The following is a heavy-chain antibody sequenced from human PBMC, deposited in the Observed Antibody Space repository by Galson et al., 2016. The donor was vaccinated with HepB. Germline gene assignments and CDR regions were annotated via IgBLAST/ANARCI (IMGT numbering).Heavy chain of an antibody. CDR3: ATGPRVGSPEQFPH. Sequence: QSGAEVTKPGESLRISCRGSGCIFNTYWISWVRQMPGIGLEWMGRIDPSDSHSDYSPSFRGHVSISLDKSLNTVYLQWSSLRASDTAVFYCATGPRVGSPEQFPHWGQGTLVIVSP. V-gene: IGHV5-10-1*01. CDR2: IDPSDSHS. D-gene: IGHD3-10*01. J-gene: IGHJ1*01. CDR1: GCIFNTYW.